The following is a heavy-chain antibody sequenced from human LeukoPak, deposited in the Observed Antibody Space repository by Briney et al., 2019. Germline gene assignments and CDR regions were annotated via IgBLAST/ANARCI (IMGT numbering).Heavy chain of an antibody. J-gene: IGHJ4*02. CDR3: ARGSTYYDFWSGYYELPFFDY. D-gene: IGHD3-3*01. Sequence: PSETLSLTCAVYGGSLSGYYWSWIRQPPGKGLEWIGEINHSGSTNYNPSLKSRVTISVDTSKNQFSLKLSSVTAADTAVYYCARGSTYYDFWSGYYELPFFDYWGQGTLVTVSS. CDR2: INHSGST. CDR1: GGSLSGYY. V-gene: IGHV4-34*01.